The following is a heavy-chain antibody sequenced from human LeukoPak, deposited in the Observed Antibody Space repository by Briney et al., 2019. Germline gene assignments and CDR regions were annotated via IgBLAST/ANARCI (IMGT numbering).Heavy chain of an antibody. J-gene: IGHJ4*02. D-gene: IGHD1-14*01. CDR3: ATETNGRHYDY. V-gene: IGHV3-21*06. Sequence: GGSLRLSCTASGLTFSTSGFNWVRQAPGKGLEWVASIGPTGSDRYTAASIKGRFNISRDNANNFLYLQMNSLRAEDTAVYYCATETNGRHYDYWGQGTLLTVSS. CDR2: IGPTGSDR. CDR1: GLTFSTSG.